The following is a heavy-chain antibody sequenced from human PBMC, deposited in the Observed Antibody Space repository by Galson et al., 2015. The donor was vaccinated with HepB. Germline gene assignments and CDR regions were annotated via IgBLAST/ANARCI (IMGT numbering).Heavy chain of an antibody. Sequence: SCAASGFTFSWYAMSWVRRAPGKGLEWVSTISGSGATTYYTDSVKGRFTISRDNSQNTLFLQMNSLRAEDTAIYYCAKQLSGSSRDFDYWGQGTMVTVSS. CDR1: GFTFSWYA. J-gene: IGHJ4*02. CDR3: AKQLSGSSRDFDY. CDR2: ISGSGATT. V-gene: IGHV3-23*01. D-gene: IGHD6-13*01.